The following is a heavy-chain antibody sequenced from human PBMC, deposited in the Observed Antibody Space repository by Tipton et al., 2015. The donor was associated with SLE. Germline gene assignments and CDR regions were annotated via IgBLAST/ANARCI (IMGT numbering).Heavy chain of an antibody. CDR1: GFTFSTYW. CDR2: INQDGSEK. CDR3: GRDLHY. Sequence: GSLRLSCAASGFTFSTYWMSWVRQAPGKGLEWVANINQDGSEKYYVDSVKGRFTVSRDNAKKSLYLQMNSLRAEDTAVYYCGRDLHYWGQGTLVSVSS. J-gene: IGHJ4*02. V-gene: IGHV3-7*01.